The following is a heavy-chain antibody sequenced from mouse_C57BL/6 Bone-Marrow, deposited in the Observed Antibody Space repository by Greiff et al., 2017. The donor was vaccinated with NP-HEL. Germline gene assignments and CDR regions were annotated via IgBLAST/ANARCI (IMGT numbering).Heavy chain of an antibody. J-gene: IGHJ1*03. V-gene: IGHV1-74*01. CDR1: GYTFTSYW. CDR2: IHPSDSDT. CDR3: AIAYYGSSSWYFDV. Sequence: QVHVKQPGAELVKPGASVKVSCKASGYTFTSYWMHWVKQRPGQGLEWIGRIHPSDSDTNYNQKFKGKATFTVDKSSSTAYIQLSSLTSEDSAVYYCAIAYYGSSSWYFDVWGTGTTVTVSS. D-gene: IGHD1-1*01.